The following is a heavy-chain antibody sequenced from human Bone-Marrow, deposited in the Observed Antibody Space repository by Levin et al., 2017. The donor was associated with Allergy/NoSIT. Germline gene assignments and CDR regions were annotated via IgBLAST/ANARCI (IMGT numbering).Heavy chain of an antibody. J-gene: IGHJ4*02. Sequence: ESGPTLVKPTQALTLTCTFSGFSLSSGGVGVGWIRQPPGKALEWLAFVYWDDDHRYSPSLKSRLTVTKDTSTNQVVLTLTNMDPVDTATYYCAHRLEGYGTDRDFGSFDSWGPGILVTVSP. CDR2: VYWDDDH. V-gene: IGHV2-5*02. CDR3: AHRLEGYGTDRDFGSFDS. CDR1: GFSLSSGGVG. D-gene: IGHD6-13*01.